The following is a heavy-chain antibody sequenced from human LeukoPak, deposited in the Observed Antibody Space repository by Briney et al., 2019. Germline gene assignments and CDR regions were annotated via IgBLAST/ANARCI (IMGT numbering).Heavy chain of an antibody. Sequence: GSLRLSCAASGFTFNSYAMSWVRQAPGKGLEWVSAISGSGGSTYYADSVKGRFTISRDNSKNTLYLQMNSLRAEETAVYYCAKDSEKYSGYDSYFDYWGQGTLVTVSS. D-gene: IGHD5-12*01. CDR2: ISGSGGST. J-gene: IGHJ4*02. V-gene: IGHV3-23*01. CDR3: AKDSEKYSGYDSYFDY. CDR1: GFTFNSYA.